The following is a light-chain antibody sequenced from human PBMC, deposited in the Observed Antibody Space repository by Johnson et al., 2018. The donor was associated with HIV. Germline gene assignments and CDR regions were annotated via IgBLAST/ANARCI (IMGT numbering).Light chain of an antibody. CDR1: SSNIGNNY. CDR2: ENN. Sequence: QSVLTQSPSVSAAPGQKVTISCSGSSSNIGNNYVSWYQQLPGTAHKLLIYENNKRPSGIPDRFSGSKSGTSATLGITGLQTGDEADYYCGTWDSSLSAGVFGTGTKVTVL. V-gene: IGLV1-51*02. CDR3: GTWDSSLSAGV. J-gene: IGLJ1*01.